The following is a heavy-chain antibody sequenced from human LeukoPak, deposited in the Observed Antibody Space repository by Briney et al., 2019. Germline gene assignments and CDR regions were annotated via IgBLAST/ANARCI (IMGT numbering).Heavy chain of an antibody. CDR3: TRIYDSSGYYQILSFDY. Sequence: GGSLRLSCTASGFTFGDYAMSWFRQAPGKGLEWVGFIRSKAYGGTTEYAASVKGRFTISRDDSKSIAYLQMNSLKTEDTAVYYCTRIYDSSGYYQILSFDYWGQGTLVTVSS. V-gene: IGHV3-49*03. D-gene: IGHD3-22*01. CDR1: GFTFGDYA. CDR2: IRSKAYGGTT. J-gene: IGHJ4*02.